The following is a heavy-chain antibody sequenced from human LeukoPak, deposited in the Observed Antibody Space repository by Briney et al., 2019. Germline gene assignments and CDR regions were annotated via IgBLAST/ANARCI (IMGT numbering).Heavy chain of an antibody. V-gene: IGHV4-38-2*01. CDR2: IYHSGST. D-gene: IGHD2-2*02. J-gene: IGHJ4*02. CDR3: ARGPSSDCSSTSCYNSPTDY. CDR1: GYSISSGYH. Sequence: PSETLSLTCAVSGYSISSGYHWGWIRQPPGKGLEWIGSIYHSGSTYYNPSLKSRVTISVDTSKNQFSLKLSSVTAADTAVYYCARGPSSDCSSTSCYNSPTDYWGQGTLVTVSS.